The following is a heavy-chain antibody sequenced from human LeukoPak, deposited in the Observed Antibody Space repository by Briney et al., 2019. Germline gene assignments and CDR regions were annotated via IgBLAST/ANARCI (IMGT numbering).Heavy chain of an antibody. D-gene: IGHD6-19*01. CDR2: ISYDGSNK. J-gene: IGHJ4*02. Sequence: GGSLRLSCAASGFTFSSYGMPWVRQAPGKGLEWVAVISYDGSNKYYADSVKGRFTISRDDSKNTLYLQMNSLRAEDTAVYYCARTNPNAVAGSLFDYWGQGTLVTVSS. CDR3: ARTNPNAVAGSLFDY. V-gene: IGHV3-30*03. CDR1: GFTFSSYG.